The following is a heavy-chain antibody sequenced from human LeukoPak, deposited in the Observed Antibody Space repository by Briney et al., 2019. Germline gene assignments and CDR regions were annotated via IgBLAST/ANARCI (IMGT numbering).Heavy chain of an antibody. D-gene: IGHD3-10*01. J-gene: IGHJ5*02. CDR2: IIPIFGTA. Sequence: ASVKVSCKASGGTFSSYAISWVRQAPGKGLEWMGGIIPIFGTANYAQKFQGRVTITADESTSTAYMELSSLRSEDTAVYYCASVITMVRGGGFDPWGQGTLVTVSS. V-gene: IGHV1-69*13. CDR1: GGTFSSYA. CDR3: ASVITMVRGGGFDP.